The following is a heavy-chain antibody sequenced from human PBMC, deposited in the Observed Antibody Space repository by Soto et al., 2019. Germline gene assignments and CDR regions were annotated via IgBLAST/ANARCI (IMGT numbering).Heavy chain of an antibody. D-gene: IGHD2-15*01. CDR2: IKEDGSEK. Sequence: ETLSLSCAASGFTFSNYWMTWVRQAPGKGLEWVANIKEDGSEKHYVDSVKGRFTISRDNAKNSLYLQMNSLRVEDTAVYFCSRDVVVGAKALNYWGQGALVTVSS. J-gene: IGHJ4*02. CDR3: SRDVVVGAKALNY. CDR1: GFTFSNYW. V-gene: IGHV3-7*01.